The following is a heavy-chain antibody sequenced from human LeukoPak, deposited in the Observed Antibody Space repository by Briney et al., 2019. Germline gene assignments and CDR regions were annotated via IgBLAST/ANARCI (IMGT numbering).Heavy chain of an antibody. V-gene: IGHV4-34*01. J-gene: IGHJ4*02. Sequence: SETLSLTCAVYGGPFSDYYWSWIRQPPGKGLEWIGRINHSGSTNYSPSLKSRVTISVDTSKNQFSLKLSSVTAADTAVYYCARGRYWGQGTLVTVSS. CDR2: INHSGST. CDR1: GGPFSDYY. CDR3: ARGRY.